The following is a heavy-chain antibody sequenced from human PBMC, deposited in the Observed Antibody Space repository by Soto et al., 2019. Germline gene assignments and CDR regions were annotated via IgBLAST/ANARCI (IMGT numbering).Heavy chain of an antibody. CDR3: ARGYDFWSGYYYPYGMDV. V-gene: IGHV3-30-3*01. CDR1: GFTVSSYA. D-gene: IGHD3-3*01. J-gene: IGHJ6*02. Sequence: QVQLVESGGGVVQPGRSLRLSCAASGFTVSSYAMHWVRQAPGKGLEWVAVVSYDGSNKNHADTVKGRFTISRDNSKNTLYLQMNSLRAEDTAVYYCARGYDFWSGYYYPYGMDVWGQGTTVTVSS. CDR2: VSYDGSNK.